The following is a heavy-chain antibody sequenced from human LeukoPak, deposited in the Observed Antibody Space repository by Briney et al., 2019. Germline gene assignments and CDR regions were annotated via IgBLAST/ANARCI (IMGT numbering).Heavy chain of an antibody. CDR3: AGTGLFFDY. CDR1: GASISGYY. D-gene: IGHD7-27*01. V-gene: IGHV4-59*01. Sequence: SETLSLTCRVSGASISGYYWSWIRQPPGKGLEWIGHMYYSGGTTYNPSLKSRVSISLDTSKKHFSPKLSSVTAADTAVYYCAGTGLFFDYWSQGTLVTASS. J-gene: IGHJ4*02. CDR2: MYYSGGT.